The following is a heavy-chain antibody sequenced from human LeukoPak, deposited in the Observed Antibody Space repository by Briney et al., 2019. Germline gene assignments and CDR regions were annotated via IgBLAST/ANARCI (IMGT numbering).Heavy chain of an antibody. Sequence: ASVKVSCKVSGYTLTELSMHWVRQAPGKGLEWMGGFDPEDGETIYAQKFQGRVTMTEDTSTDTAYMELSSLRSEDTAVYYCATERSSQYYYDSSGYHHYWGQGTLVTVSS. J-gene: IGHJ4*02. D-gene: IGHD3-22*01. CDR2: FDPEDGET. V-gene: IGHV1-24*01. CDR3: ATERSSQYYYDSSGYHHY. CDR1: GYTLTELS.